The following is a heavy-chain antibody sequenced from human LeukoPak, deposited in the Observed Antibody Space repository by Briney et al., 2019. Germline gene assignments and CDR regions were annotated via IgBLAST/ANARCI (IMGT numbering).Heavy chain of an antibody. CDR1: GVSFSGYY. CDR3: AGLPQRWFQRTDY. Sequence: SETLSLTCAVYGVSFSGYYWSWIRQPPGKGLEWIGEINHSGSTNYIPSLKSRVTISVDTSKNQFSLKLSSVTAADTAVYYCAGLPQRWFQRTDYWGQGTLVTVSS. J-gene: IGHJ4*02. D-gene: IGHD5-24*01. CDR2: INHSGST. V-gene: IGHV4-34*01.